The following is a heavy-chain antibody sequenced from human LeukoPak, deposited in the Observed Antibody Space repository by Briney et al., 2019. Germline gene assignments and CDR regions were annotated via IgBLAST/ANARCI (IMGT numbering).Heavy chain of an antibody. V-gene: IGHV1-69*05. CDR1: GGTFSSYA. D-gene: IGHD3-22*01. J-gene: IGHJ5*02. Sequence: SVKVSCKASGGTFSSYAISWVRQAPGQGLEWMGGIIPIFGTANYARKFQGRVTITTDESTSTAYMELSSLRSEDTAVYYCARLLMRNYYDSSGYYNRFDPWGQGTLVTVSS. CDR2: IIPIFGTA. CDR3: ARLLMRNYYDSSGYYNRFDP.